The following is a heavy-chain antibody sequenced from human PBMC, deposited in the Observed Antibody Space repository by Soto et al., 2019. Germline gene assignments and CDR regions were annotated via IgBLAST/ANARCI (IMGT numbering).Heavy chain of an antibody. D-gene: IGHD3-22*01. CDR3: ARDIIPRHYYDSSGYYPFDY. J-gene: IGHJ4*02. Sequence: SETLSLTCAVSGYSISSGYYWGWIRQPPGKGLEWIGSIYHSGSTYYNPSLKSRVTISVGTSKNQFSLKLSSVTAADTAVYYCARDIIPRHYYDSSGYYPFDYWGQGTLVT. CDR1: GYSISSGYY. CDR2: IYHSGST. V-gene: IGHV4-38-2*02.